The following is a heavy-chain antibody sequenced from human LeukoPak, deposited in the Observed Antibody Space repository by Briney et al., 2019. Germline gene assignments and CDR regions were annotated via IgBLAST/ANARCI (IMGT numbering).Heavy chain of an antibody. CDR3: VRNWNLDS. V-gene: IGHV3-23*01. J-gene: IGHJ4*02. CDR1: GFTFSSYA. CDR2: ISGSGGST. D-gene: IGHD1-1*01. Sequence: GSLRLSCAASGFTFSSYAMSWVRQAPGKGLEWVSAISGSGGSTYYADSVKGRFTISRDNSKNSLFLQMNSLTAEDTAVYYCVRNWNLDSWGQGTLVTVSS.